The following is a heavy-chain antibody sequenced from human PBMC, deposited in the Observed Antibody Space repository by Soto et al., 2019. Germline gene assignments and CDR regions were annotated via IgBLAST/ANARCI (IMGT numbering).Heavy chain of an antibody. V-gene: IGHV3-64D*06. CDR1: GFTFVDYG. D-gene: IGHD3-22*01. CDR3: VKGEYYYDSSGYYPFDY. CDR2: ISTNGGST. J-gene: IGHJ4*02. Sequence: WGSLRLPWTAFGFTFVDYGMRWVRQAPGKGLEYVSSISTNGGSTHYADSVKGRFTISRDNSKNTQYLQMSSLRADDTAVYYCVKGEYYYDSSGYYPFDYWGQGTLVTVSS.